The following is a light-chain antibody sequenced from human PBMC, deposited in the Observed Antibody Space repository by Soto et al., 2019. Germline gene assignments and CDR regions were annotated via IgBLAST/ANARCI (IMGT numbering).Light chain of an antibody. CDR1: QSVSSSY. CDR2: GAS. J-gene: IGKJ2*01. CDR3: QQYGSSPPYT. Sequence: EIVLTQSPGTLSLSPGERATLSCRASQSVSSSYLAWHQQKPGQAPRLLIYGASSRATGIPDRFSGSGSGTDFTLTIRRLEPEDFAVYYCQQYGSSPPYTFGQGTKLEIK. V-gene: IGKV3-20*01.